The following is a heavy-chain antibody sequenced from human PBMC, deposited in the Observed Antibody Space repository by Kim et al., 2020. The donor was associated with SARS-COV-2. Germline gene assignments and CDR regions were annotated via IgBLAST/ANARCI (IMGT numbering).Heavy chain of an antibody. D-gene: IGHD3-22*01. J-gene: IGHJ6*02. V-gene: IGHV4-34*01. Sequence: SETLSLTCAVYGGSFSGYYWSWIRQPPGKGLEWIGEINHSGSTNYNPSLKSRVTISVDTSKNQFSLKLSSVTAADTAVYYCARDHYYDSSGYYHEDYYYYGMDVWGQGTTVTVSS. CDR1: GGSFSGYY. CDR2: INHSGST. CDR3: ARDHYYDSSGYYHEDYYYYGMDV.